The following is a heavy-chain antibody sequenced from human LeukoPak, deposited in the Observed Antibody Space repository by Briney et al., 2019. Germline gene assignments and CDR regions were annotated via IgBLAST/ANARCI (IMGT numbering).Heavy chain of an antibody. CDR2: VYSGGST. CDR3: AKDHYWSIDY. D-gene: IGHD3-3*01. V-gene: IGHV3-53*01. J-gene: IGHJ4*02. Sequence: GGSLRLSCAASGLTVSNNYMSWVRQPPGKGLEWVSVVYSGGSTYYADSVKGRFTISRDIAKNTPYLQMNSLRAEDTGVYYCAKDHYWSIDYWGRGTLVTVSS. CDR1: GLTVSNNY.